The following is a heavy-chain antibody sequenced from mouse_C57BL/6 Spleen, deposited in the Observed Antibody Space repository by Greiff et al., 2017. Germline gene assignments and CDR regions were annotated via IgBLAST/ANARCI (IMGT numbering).Heavy chain of an antibody. CDR2: IHPNSGST. CDR1: GYTFTSYW. Sequence: VQLQQPGAELVKPGASVTLSCKASGYTFTSYWMHWVKQRPGQGLEWIGMIHPNSGSTNYNEKFKSKATLTVDKSSSTAYMQLSSLTSEDSAVYYCARNPTGHPAWFAYWGQGTLVTVSA. CDR3: ARNPTGHPAWFAY. J-gene: IGHJ3*01. V-gene: IGHV1-64*01.